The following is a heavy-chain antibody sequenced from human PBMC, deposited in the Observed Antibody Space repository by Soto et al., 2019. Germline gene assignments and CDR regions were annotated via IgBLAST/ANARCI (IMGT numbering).Heavy chain of an antibody. D-gene: IGHD6-13*01. Sequence: SENPCLTCAVYAGSPSGYFWSWIRQPPGKVPEWIGECKPRGSANYNPSPTSRVTISVDPSKNQFSLKLSSVTAADTAVYNCSRGVVMAAAAHGNWFDPWCQGTRVT. V-gene: IGHV4-34*01. CDR2: CKPRGSA. CDR3: SRGVVMAAAAHGNWFDP. CDR1: AGSPSGYF. J-gene: IGHJ5*02.